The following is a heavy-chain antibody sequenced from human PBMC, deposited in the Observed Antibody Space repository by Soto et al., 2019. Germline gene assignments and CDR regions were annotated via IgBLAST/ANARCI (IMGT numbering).Heavy chain of an antibody. CDR1: GFTFSSYS. V-gene: IGHV3-21*01. CDR2: ISSSSSYI. J-gene: IGHJ4*02. D-gene: IGHD2-2*01. CDR3: ARDLGDCSSTSCYFDY. Sequence: GGSLRLSCAASGFTFSSYSMNWVRQAPGKGLEWVSSISSSSSYIYYADSVKGRFTISRDNAKNSLYLQMNSLRAEDTAVYYCARDLGDCSSTSCYFDYWGQGTLVTVSS.